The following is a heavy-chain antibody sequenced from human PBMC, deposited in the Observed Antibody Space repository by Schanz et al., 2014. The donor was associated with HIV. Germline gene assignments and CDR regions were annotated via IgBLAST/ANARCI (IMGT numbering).Heavy chain of an antibody. Sequence: QVQLQQWGAGLLKPSETLSLTCAVYGGSFSGYYWTWIRQPRGMGLEWIGEINHSGGTNYKSSLKSRVTISVDTSKNQFSLKVNSVTAADTAVYYCARDSAMDYFDFWGQGTLVTVSS. J-gene: IGHJ4*02. CDR2: INHSGGT. V-gene: IGHV4-34*02. CDR3: ARDSAMDYFDF. CDR1: GGSFSGYY. D-gene: IGHD6-13*01.